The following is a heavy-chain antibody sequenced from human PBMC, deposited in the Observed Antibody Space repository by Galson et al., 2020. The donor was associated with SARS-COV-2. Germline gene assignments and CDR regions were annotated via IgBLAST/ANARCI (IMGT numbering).Heavy chain of an antibody. D-gene: IGHD1-26*01. Sequence: GESLKISCAASGFTFSNYWMHLVRQVPGNGLVWVSRINSNGSTTSYAESVKGRFTISRDNAKNTLYLQMNSLRAEDTALYYCTATRAYWGQGTMVTVSS. CDR3: TATRAY. V-gene: IGHV3-74*01. J-gene: IGHJ4*02. CDR1: GFTFSNYW. CDR2: INSNGSTT.